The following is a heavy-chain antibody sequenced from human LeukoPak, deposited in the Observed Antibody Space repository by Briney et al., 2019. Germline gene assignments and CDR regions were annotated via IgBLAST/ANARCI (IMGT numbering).Heavy chain of an antibody. J-gene: IGHJ4*02. CDR2: ISGDESRT. CDR1: GFTFRSYW. Sequence: GGSLRLSCAASGFTFRSYWMHWVRQAPGKGLVWVSHISGDESRTTYADSVQGRFTISRDNAKNTLYPQMNSLRVEDTAVYYCVRGDGYYYGSGSYYRHWGQGTLVTVSS. V-gene: IGHV3-74*01. D-gene: IGHD3-10*01. CDR3: VRGDGYYYGSGSYYRH.